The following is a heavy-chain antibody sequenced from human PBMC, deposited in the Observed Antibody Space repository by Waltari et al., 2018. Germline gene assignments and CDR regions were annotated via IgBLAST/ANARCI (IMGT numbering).Heavy chain of an antibody. Sequence: EVQLVESGGGLVQPGGSLRLSCAASGFTFSSYSMNWVRQAPGKGWVWVSYISSSISTIYYADSVKGRFTISRDNAKNSLYLQMNSLRAEDTAVYYCARGLYSGSSDFDYWGQGTLVTVSS. D-gene: IGHD1-26*01. V-gene: IGHV3-48*01. CDR1: GFTFSSYS. J-gene: IGHJ4*02. CDR3: ARGLYSGSSDFDY. CDR2: ISSSISTI.